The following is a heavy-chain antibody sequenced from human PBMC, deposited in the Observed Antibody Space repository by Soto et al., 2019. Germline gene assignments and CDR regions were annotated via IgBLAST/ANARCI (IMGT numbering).Heavy chain of an antibody. J-gene: IGHJ6*04. CDR2: IYYSGST. CDR3: ARRSYAAGGLLGV. Sequence: SETLSLTCTVSGGSISSYYWSWIRQPPGKGLEWVGYIYYSGSTNYNPSLKSRVTISVDTSKNQFSLKLSSVTAADTAVYYCARRSYAAGGLLGVWGKGTTVTVSS. D-gene: IGHD3-10*01. CDR1: GGSISSYY. V-gene: IGHV4-59*08.